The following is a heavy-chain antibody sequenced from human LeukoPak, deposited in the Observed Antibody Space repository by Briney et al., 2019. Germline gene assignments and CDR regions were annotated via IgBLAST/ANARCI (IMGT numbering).Heavy chain of an antibody. CDR3: AKDSSPYYYDSSGYYPYWYFDL. CDR2: ISGSGGST. V-gene: IGHV3-23*01. J-gene: IGHJ2*01. CDR1: GFTFSSYA. Sequence: GGSLRLSCAASGFTFSSYAMSWVRQAPGKGLEWVSAISGSGGSTYYGDSVKGRFNICRDNSQNTLYLQMNSLRAEDTAVYYCAKDSSPYYYDSSGYYPYWYFDLWGRGTLVTVSS. D-gene: IGHD3-22*01.